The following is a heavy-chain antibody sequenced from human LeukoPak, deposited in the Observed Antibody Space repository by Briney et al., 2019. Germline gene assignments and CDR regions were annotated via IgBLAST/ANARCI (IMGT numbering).Heavy chain of an antibody. CDR3: ASLAAAAGTGN. CDR1: GFTFSDYY. D-gene: IGHD6-13*01. J-gene: IGHJ4*02. CDR2: IGSSGGTT. V-gene: IGHV3-23*01. Sequence: GGSLRLSCAASGFTFSDYYMSWIRQAPGKGLEWVSSIGSSGGTTYYADSVKGRFTISRDNSKNTLYLQMNSLRAEDTAVYFCASLAAAAGTGNWGQGILVTVSS.